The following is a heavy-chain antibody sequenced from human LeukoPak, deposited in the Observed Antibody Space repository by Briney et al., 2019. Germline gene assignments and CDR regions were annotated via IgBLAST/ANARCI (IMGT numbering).Heavy chain of an antibody. CDR1: GYTFTGYY. CDR3: ARGTQTIFGVIDY. D-gene: IGHD3-3*01. Sequence: ASVKVSCKTSGYTFTGYYMHWVRQAPGQGLVWMGWIHPNNGGTTYARSFQGRVTMTSDTSISTAYLELNSLIPDDTAMYFCARGTQTIFGVIDYWGQGTLVTVSS. J-gene: IGHJ4*02. V-gene: IGHV1-2*02. CDR2: IHPNNGGT.